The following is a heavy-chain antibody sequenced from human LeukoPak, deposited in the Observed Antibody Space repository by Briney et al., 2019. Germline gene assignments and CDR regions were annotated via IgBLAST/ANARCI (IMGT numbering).Heavy chain of an antibody. CDR1: GFTFSSYS. CDR3: ATEGSTRARTYYYYYYMDV. D-gene: IGHD2-2*01. Sequence: GGSLRLSCAASGFTFSSYSMNWVRQAPGKGLEWVSYISSSSSTIYYADSVKGRFTISRDNAKNSLYLQMNSLRAEDTAVYYCATEGSTRARTYYYYYYMDVWGKGTTVTVSS. J-gene: IGHJ6*03. CDR2: ISSSSSTI. V-gene: IGHV3-48*01.